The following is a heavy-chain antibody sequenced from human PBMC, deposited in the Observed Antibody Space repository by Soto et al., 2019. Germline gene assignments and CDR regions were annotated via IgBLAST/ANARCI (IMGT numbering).Heavy chain of an antibody. CDR1: GGTFNTYT. J-gene: IGHJ4*02. CDR2: GIPMYDSV. Sequence: QVQLVQSGAEVKKPGSSVKVSCEASGGTFNTYTINWVRQAPGRGLEWMGQGIPMYDSVNYAESFQGRVKITADKSTNIAYMELSSLRSEDTALYFCASWRSYSGSYCFDYWGQGTLVIVSS. D-gene: IGHD1-26*01. V-gene: IGHV1-69*06. CDR3: ASWRSYSGSYCFDY.